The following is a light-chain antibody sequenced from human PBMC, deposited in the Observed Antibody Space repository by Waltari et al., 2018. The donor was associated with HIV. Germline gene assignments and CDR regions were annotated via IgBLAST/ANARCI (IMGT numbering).Light chain of an antibody. CDR1: NIGIKT. Sequence: SYVLTHPPSFSVAPGKTARITCGADNIGIKTVHWYQQKPGQAPVLVVSDDSDRRSGIPERFAGSNSGDTATLTSSRVGAGDEADYYCQVWDSFSDHWVFGGGTKLTVL. V-gene: IGLV3-21*01. CDR2: DDS. CDR3: QVWDSFSDHWV. J-gene: IGLJ3*02.